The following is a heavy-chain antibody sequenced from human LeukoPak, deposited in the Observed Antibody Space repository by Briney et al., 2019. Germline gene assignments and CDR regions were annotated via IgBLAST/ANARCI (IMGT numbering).Heavy chain of an antibody. CDR1: GFTFSSYA. D-gene: IGHD3-16*01. Sequence: GGSLRLSCAASGFTFSSYAMSWVRQAPGKGLEWVSAISGSGGSTYYADSVKGRFTISRDNSKNTLYLQMNSLRAEDTAVYYCAKTAATVITFGGGNLDYWGQGTLVTVSS. CDR3: AKTAATVITFGGGNLDY. V-gene: IGHV3-23*01. J-gene: IGHJ4*02. CDR2: ISGSGGST.